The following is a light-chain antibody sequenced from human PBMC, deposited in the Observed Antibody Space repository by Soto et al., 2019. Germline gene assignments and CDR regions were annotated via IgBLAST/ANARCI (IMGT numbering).Light chain of an antibody. V-gene: IGKV1-5*03. CDR3: QQYNSHSPWT. CDR1: HTISSW. Sequence: DIQMTQSTSTLSGSVGDRVTITCRASHTISSWLAWYQQKPGKAPKLLIYKASTLKSGVPSRFSGSGSGTEFTLTISSLQPDDFATYYCQQYNSHSPWTFGQGTKVDI. J-gene: IGKJ1*01. CDR2: KAS.